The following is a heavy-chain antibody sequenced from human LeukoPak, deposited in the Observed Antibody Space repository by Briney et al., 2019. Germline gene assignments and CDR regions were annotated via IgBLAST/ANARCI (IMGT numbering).Heavy chain of an antibody. Sequence: GGSLRLSCAASGFTFSSYAMSWVRQAPGKGLEWVSAISGTGGSTYYADSVKGRFTISRDYSKNTLYLQMNSLRAEDTAVYYCAKDNRYYYGSGSYYIFDYWGQGTLVTVSS. D-gene: IGHD3-10*01. J-gene: IGHJ4*02. CDR3: AKDNRYYYGSGSYYIFDY. CDR1: GFTFSSYA. V-gene: IGHV3-23*01. CDR2: ISGTGGST.